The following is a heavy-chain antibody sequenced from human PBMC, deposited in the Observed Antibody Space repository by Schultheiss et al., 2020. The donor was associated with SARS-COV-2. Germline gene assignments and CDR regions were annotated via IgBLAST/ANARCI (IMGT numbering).Heavy chain of an antibody. CDR1: GGSISSGGYY. CDR2: INHSGST. CDR3: ARDSSSSSVYFDY. V-gene: IGHV4-39*07. J-gene: IGHJ4*02. Sequence: SETLSLTCTVSGGSISSGGYYWSWIRQHPGKGLEWIGEINHSGSTNYNPSLKSRVTISVDTSKNQFSLKLSSVTAADTAVYYCARDSSSSSVYFDYWGQGTLVTVSS. D-gene: IGHD6-13*01.